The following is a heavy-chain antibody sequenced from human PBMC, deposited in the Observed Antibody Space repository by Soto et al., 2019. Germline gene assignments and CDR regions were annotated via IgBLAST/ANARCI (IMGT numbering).Heavy chain of an antibody. CDR2: IIPIFGTA. J-gene: IGHJ5*02. V-gene: IGHV1-69*06. D-gene: IGHD2-2*02. CDR1: GGTFSSYA. Sequence: QVQLVQSGAEVKKPGSSVKVSCKASGGTFSSYAISWVRQAPGQGLEWMGGIIPIFGTANYAQKFQGRVTITADKSTSTAYMELSSLRSEDTAVYYCARVPFNVVVPAAIGLWNCFDPWGQGTLVTVSS. CDR3: ARVPFNVVVPAAIGLWNCFDP.